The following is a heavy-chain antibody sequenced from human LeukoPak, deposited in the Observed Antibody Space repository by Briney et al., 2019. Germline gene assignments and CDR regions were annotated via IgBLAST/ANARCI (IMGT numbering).Heavy chain of an antibody. Sequence: PGGSLRLSCAASGFTFSSYAMHWVRQAPGKGLEWVAVISYDGSNKYYADSVKGRFTISRDNSKNTLYLQMNSLRAEDTAVYYCTREQLVDYWGQGTLVTVSS. CDR2: ISYDGSNK. J-gene: IGHJ4*02. CDR3: TREQLVDY. V-gene: IGHV3-30-3*01. D-gene: IGHD6-6*01. CDR1: GFTFSSYA.